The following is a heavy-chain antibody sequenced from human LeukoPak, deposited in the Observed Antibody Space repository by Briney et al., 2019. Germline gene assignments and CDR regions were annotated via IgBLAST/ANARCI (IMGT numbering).Heavy chain of an antibody. Sequence: ASVKVSCKASGYAFTGYYMHWVRQAPGQGLEWMGRINPNSGGTNYAQKFQGRVTMTRDTSISTAYMELSRLRSDDTAVYYCASSHETYSYDFWSGYSNWFDPWGQGTLVTVSS. D-gene: IGHD3-3*01. V-gene: IGHV1-2*06. CDR2: INPNSGGT. CDR3: ASSHETYSYDFWSGYSNWFDP. J-gene: IGHJ5*02. CDR1: GYAFTGYY.